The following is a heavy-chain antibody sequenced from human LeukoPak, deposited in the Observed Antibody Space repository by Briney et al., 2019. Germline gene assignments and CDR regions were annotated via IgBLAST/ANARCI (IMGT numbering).Heavy chain of an antibody. V-gene: IGHV1-2*02. Sequence: ASVKVSCKASGYTFTDHHMHWVRQAPGQGLEWMGWIHPNSGGTNYAHNFQGRVTMTRDTSVSSIYLELRDLRSDDTAVYYCARGTFDPWGQGTLVTVSS. CDR3: ARGTFDP. CDR1: GYTFTDHH. J-gene: IGHJ5*02. CDR2: IHPNSGGT.